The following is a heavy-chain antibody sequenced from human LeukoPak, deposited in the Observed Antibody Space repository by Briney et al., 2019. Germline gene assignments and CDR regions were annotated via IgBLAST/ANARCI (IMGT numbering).Heavy chain of an antibody. J-gene: IGHJ4*02. D-gene: IGHD1-1*01. Sequence: SETLSLTCAVSGYSISSGYYWGWIRQPPGKGLEWIGSIYHSGSTYYNPSLKSRVTISVDTSKNQFSLKLSSVTAADTAVYYCARRSRYNWNDLGFDYWGQGTPVTVSS. CDR1: GYSISSGYY. CDR3: ARRSRYNWNDLGFDY. V-gene: IGHV4-38-2*01. CDR2: IYHSGST.